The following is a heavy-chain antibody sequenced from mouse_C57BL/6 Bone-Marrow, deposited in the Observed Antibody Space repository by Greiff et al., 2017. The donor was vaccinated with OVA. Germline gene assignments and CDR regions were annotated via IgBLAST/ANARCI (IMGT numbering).Heavy chain of an antibody. CDR1: GYTFTDYY. V-gene: IGHV1-76*01. Sequence: QVQLQQSGAELVRPGASVKLSCKASGYTFTDYYINWVKQRPGQGLEWIARIYPGSGNTYYNEKFKGKATLTAEKSSSTAYMQLSSLTSEDSAVYFCAREDYYGSSPRGDYWGQGTSVTVSS. CDR2: IYPGSGNT. J-gene: IGHJ4*01. CDR3: AREDYYGSSPRGDY. D-gene: IGHD1-1*01.